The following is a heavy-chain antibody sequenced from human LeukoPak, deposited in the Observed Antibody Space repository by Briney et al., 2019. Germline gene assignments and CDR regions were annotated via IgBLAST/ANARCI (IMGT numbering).Heavy chain of an antibody. D-gene: IGHD1-26*01. CDR2: IYYSGNT. V-gene: IGHV4-39*01. CDR3: AHFKGGSFDF. CDR1: GGSISSSNYY. Sequence: PSETLSLTCTVSGGSISSSNYYWGWIRQPPGKGLEWIGSIYYSGNTYYNPSPKSRVTISVDTSKNQFSLKLTSVTAADTAVYYCAHFKGGSFDFWGQGTMVTVSS. J-gene: IGHJ3*01.